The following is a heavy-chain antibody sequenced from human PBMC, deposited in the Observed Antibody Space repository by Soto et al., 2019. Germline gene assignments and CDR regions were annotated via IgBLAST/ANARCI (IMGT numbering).Heavy chain of an antibody. CDR1: GFTFSIYA. CDR2: ISGSGGST. Sequence: GGSLRLSCAASGFTFSIYAMSWVRQAPGKGLEWVSAISGSGGSTYYADSVKGRFTISRDNSKNTLCLQMNSLRAEDTAVYYCAKDYYDSSGYFDYWGQGTLVTVSS. D-gene: IGHD3-22*01. CDR3: AKDYYDSSGYFDY. J-gene: IGHJ4*02. V-gene: IGHV3-23*01.